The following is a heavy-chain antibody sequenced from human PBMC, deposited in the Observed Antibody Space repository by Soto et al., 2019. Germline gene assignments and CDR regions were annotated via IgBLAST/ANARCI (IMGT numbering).Heavy chain of an antibody. D-gene: IGHD3-22*01. CDR3: ARRVPYYYDSSWLGAFDI. J-gene: IGHJ3*02. Sequence: GESLKISCQGSGYSFTSYWIGWVRQMPGKGLERMGIIYPGHSDTRYSPSFQGQVTISADKSISTAYLQWRSLMASDTAIYYCARRVPYYYDSSWLGAFDIWGQGTMVTVSS. CDR2: IYPGHSDT. CDR1: GYSFTSYW. V-gene: IGHV5-51*01.